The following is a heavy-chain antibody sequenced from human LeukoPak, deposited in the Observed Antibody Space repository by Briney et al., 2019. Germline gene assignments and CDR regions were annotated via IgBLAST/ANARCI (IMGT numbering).Heavy chain of an antibody. Sequence: SETLSLTCAVSGVSITTTDFDWAWIRQPPGQGFEWIATISSSGKAYYYPSLMSRVTISVDTSKNQFSLDVTSVTAADTGLFYCARFKGGTSFDSWGRGNLVFVS. CDR3: ARFKGGTSFDS. D-gene: IGHD1-26*01. CDR2: ISSSGKA. V-gene: IGHV4-39*01. J-gene: IGHJ4*02. CDR1: GVSITTTDFD.